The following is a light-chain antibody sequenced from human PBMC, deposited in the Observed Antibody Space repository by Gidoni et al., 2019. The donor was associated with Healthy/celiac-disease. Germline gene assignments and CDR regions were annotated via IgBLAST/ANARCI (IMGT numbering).Light chain of an antibody. V-gene: IGLV3-1*01. CDR3: QAWDSSTDVV. CDR2: QDS. J-gene: IGLJ2*01. Sequence: SYELTQTPSVSVSHGQTARITCSGDKLRDKYACWNQQKPDQSPALVIYQDSKRPSGIPERFSGSNSGNTATLTISGTQAMDEADYYCQAWDSSTDVVFGGGTKLTVL. CDR1: KLRDKY.